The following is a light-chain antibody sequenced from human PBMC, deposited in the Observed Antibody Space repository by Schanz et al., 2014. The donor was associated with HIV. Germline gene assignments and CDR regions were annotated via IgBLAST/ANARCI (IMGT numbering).Light chain of an antibody. V-gene: IGKV1-5*03. CDR1: QSINNW. CDR2: KTS. J-gene: IGKJ1*01. CDR3: QQSYSTPQT. Sequence: DIQMTQSPSTVSASVGDRVTITCRASQSINNWLAWFQQKPGKAPKLLIYKTSSLESGVPSRFSGSGSGTDFTLTISSLQPEDFATYYCQQSYSTPQTFGQGTKVEIK.